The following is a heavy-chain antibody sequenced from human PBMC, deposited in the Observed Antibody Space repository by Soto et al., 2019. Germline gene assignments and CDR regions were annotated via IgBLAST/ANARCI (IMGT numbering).Heavy chain of an antibody. V-gene: IGHV3-64D*06. CDR2: ISSNGSST. Sequence: PGESLRLSCSASGFPFSSYAMHWVRQAPGKGLECVSAISSNGSSTYYADSVKGRFTISRDNSKNTLYLQMSSLRAEDTAVYYCVKDRYDFWSGYSDYWGQGTLVTVSS. D-gene: IGHD3-3*01. CDR1: GFPFSSYA. J-gene: IGHJ4*02. CDR3: VKDRYDFWSGYSDY.